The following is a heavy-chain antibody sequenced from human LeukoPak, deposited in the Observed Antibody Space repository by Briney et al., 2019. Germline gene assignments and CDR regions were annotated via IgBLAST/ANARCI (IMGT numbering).Heavy chain of an antibody. Sequence: GESLKISCKASGYSFTNYWIAWVRQMPGKGLEWMGIIYPGDSDTRYSPSFQGQVTISADKSVSTAFLRWTSLKASDTAIYYCARGRGTGSPIGPRYFDLWGRGTLVTVSS. V-gene: IGHV5-51*01. J-gene: IGHJ2*01. CDR1: GYSFTNYW. CDR2: IYPGDSDT. D-gene: IGHD3-10*01. CDR3: ARGRGTGSPIGPRYFDL.